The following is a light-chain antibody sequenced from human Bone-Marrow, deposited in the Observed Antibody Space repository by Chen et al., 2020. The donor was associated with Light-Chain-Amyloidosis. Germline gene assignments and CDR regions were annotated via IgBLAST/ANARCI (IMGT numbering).Light chain of an antibody. CDR3: QVWDRSSDRPV. CDR1: NIGSTS. Sequence: SYVLTQPSSVSVAPGQTATIACGGNNIGSTSVHWYQQTPGPSGIPERLSGSNSGNTATLTISRVEAGDEADYYCQVWDRSSDRPVFGGGTKLTVL. J-gene: IGLJ3*02. V-gene: IGLV3-21*02.